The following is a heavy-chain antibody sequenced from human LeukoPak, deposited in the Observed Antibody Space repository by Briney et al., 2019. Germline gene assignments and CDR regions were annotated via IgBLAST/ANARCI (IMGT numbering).Heavy chain of an antibody. CDR1: GYTFNTYG. Sequence: ASVKVSCKASGYTFNTYGITWVRQAPGQGPEWMGWISPYNGNTNYAQKFQGRVTLTTDTSTSTAYMELRSLRSDDTAVYYCARGPHERSGYPDDWGQGTLVTVSS. CDR3: ARGPHERSGYPDD. D-gene: IGHD3-22*01. V-gene: IGHV1-18*01. J-gene: IGHJ4*02. CDR2: ISPYNGNT.